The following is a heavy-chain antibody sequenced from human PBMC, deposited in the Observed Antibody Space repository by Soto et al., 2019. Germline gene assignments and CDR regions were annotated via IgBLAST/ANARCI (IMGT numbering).Heavy chain of an antibody. Sequence: QVQLQQWGAGLLKPSETLSLTCAVYGGSFSGYYWSWIRQPPGKGLEWIGEINHSGRTNYNPSLKSRVTISVDTSKNQFSLKLSSVTAADTAVYYCARSNIVVVVAANRHFDYWGQGTLVTVSS. CDR1: GGSFSGYY. V-gene: IGHV4-34*01. CDR3: ARSNIVVVVAANRHFDY. J-gene: IGHJ4*02. CDR2: INHSGRT. D-gene: IGHD2-15*01.